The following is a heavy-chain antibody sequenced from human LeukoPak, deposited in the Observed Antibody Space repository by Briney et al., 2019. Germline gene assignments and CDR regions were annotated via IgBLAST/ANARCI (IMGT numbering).Heavy chain of an antibody. CDR1: GGTFSSYA. V-gene: IGHV1-69*13. J-gene: IGHJ4*02. D-gene: IGHD3-10*01. CDR2: IIPIFGTA. CDR3: ARGGAAVRYLNYYGSGSYYYFDY. Sequence: SVKVSCKASGGTFSSYAISWVRQAPGQGLEWMGGIIPIFGTANYAQKFQGRVTITADESTSTAYMELSSLRSEDTAVYYCARGGAAVRYLNYYGSGSYYYFDYWGQGTLATVSS.